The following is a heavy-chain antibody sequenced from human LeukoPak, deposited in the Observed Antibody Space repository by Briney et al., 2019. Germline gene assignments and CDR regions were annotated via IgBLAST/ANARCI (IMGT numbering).Heavy chain of an antibody. CDR1: GFSVSTNY. CDR2: IYSSGTT. J-gene: IGHJ4*02. Sequence: GGSLRLSCAASGFSVSTNYMTWVRQAPGLGLEWVSLIYSSGTTKYADFVKGRFTISRDISKNTLYLQMNSLRAEDTAVYYCAREGVYSYGNYFDYWGQGTLVTVSS. V-gene: IGHV3-53*01. D-gene: IGHD5-18*01. CDR3: AREGVYSYGNYFDY.